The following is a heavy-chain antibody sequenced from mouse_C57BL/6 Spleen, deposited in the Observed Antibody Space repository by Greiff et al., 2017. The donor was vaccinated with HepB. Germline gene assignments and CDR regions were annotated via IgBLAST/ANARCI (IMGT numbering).Heavy chain of an antibody. CDR1: GYTFTGYW. D-gene: IGHD2-4*01. Sequence: VQLQQSGAELMKPGASVKLSCKATGYTFTGYWIEWVKQRPGHGLEWIGEILPGSGSTNYNEKFKGKATFTADTSSNTAYMQLSSLTTEDSAIYYCAQLGNDYGFVEFAYWGQGTLVTVSA. J-gene: IGHJ3*01. V-gene: IGHV1-9*01. CDR2: ILPGSGST. CDR3: AQLGNDYGFVEFAY.